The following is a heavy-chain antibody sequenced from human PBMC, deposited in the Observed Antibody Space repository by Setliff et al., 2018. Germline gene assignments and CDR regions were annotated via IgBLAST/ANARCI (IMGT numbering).Heavy chain of an antibody. CDR1: GGSIDSGDYY. V-gene: IGHV4-30-4*08. CDR2: IYVSGST. J-gene: IGHJ4*02. CDR3: ARTTHYAFWSGYLY. Sequence: SETLSLTCTVSGGSIDSGDYYWNWIRQPPGKGLEWIGYIYVSGSTNYNPSLMSRVSISIDTSKNQFSLNLNSVTAADTAVYFCARTTHYAFWSGYLYWGQGTLVTVS. D-gene: IGHD3-3*01.